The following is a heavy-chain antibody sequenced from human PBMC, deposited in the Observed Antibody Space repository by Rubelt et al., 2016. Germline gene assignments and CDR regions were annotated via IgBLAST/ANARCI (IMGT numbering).Heavy chain of an antibody. CDR1: GYTLTELS. J-gene: IGHJ4*02. CDR2: FDPEDGET. CDR3: ATRSLWFGEIDRYFDY. D-gene: IGHD3-10*01. V-gene: IGHV1-24*01. Sequence: QVQLVQSGAEVKKPGASVKVSCKVSGYTLTELSMHWVRQAPGKGLEWMGGFDPEDGETIYAPKFQGRVTMTEDTSTDTAYMELSSLRSEDTAVYYCATRSLWFGEIDRYFDYWVQGTLVTVSS.